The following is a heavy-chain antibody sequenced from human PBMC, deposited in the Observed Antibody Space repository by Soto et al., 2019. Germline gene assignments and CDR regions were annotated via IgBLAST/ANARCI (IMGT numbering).Heavy chain of an antibody. J-gene: IGHJ6*02. CDR1: GGSISSYY. CDR2: IYYSGST. CDR3: NRHDSNYDFWSGSPPRYGMDV. D-gene: IGHD3-3*01. Sequence: PSETLSLTCTVSGGSISSYYWSWIRQPPGKGLEWIGYIYYSGSTNYNPSLKSRVTISVDTSKNQFSLKLSSVTAADTAVYYCNRHDSNYDFWSGSPPRYGMDVWGQGTTVTVSS. V-gene: IGHV4-59*08.